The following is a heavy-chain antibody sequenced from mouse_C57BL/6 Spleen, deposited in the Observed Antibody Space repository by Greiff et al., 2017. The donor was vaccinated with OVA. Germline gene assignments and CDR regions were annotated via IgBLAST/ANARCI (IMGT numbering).Heavy chain of an antibody. D-gene: IGHD1-1*01. CDR1: GYTFTSYW. CDR2: IDPADSYT. Sequence: VQLQQPGAELVMPGASVKLSCKASGYTFTSYWMHWVKQRPGQGLEWIGEIDPADSYTNYTQKFKGKAILTVDKSSSTASLQLSSMTSDDAAVYYCARSDDGSSYYYFDYWGPGTTLTVSS. V-gene: IGHV1-69*01. J-gene: IGHJ2*01. CDR3: ARSDDGSSYYYFDY.